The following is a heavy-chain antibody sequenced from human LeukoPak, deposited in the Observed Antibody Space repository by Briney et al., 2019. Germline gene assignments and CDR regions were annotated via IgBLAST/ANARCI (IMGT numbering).Heavy chain of an antibody. CDR3: VSFYETN. D-gene: IGHD2-2*01. Sequence: GGSLRLSCAASGNYWMHWVRQAPGKGLVWVSHVNSDGSWTSHADSVKGRLTISKDNAKNTVYLQMNNLRTEDTAVYYCVSFYETNWGRGTLVTVSS. V-gene: IGHV3-74*01. CDR1: GNYW. J-gene: IGHJ4*02. CDR2: VNSDGSWT.